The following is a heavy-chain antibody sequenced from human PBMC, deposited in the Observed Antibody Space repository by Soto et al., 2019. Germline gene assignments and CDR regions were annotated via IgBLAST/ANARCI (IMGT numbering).Heavy chain of an antibody. Sequence: PGGSLRLSCAASGFTFSIYSMNWFRQAPGKGLEWVSYISSSSSTIYYADSVKGRFTISRDNAKNSLYLQMNSLRDEDTAVYYCARDIRWLRRYFDYWGQGTLVTVSS. J-gene: IGHJ4*02. CDR2: ISSSSSTI. CDR3: ARDIRWLRRYFDY. CDR1: GFTFSIYS. D-gene: IGHD5-12*01. V-gene: IGHV3-48*02.